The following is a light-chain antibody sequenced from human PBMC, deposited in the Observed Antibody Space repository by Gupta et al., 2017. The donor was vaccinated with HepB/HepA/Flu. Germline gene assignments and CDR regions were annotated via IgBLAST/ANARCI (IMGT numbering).Light chain of an antibody. CDR3: QQYGSSPLT. J-gene: IGKJ4*01. CDR2: GAS. CDR1: QSVSSSY. V-gene: IGKV3-20*01. Sequence: EIVLTQSAGTLSLSPGERATLSCRASQSVSSSYLAWYQQKPGQAPRLLIYGASSRATGIPDRFSCSGSGTDFTLTISRLEPEDFAVYYCQQYGSSPLTFGGGTKVEIK.